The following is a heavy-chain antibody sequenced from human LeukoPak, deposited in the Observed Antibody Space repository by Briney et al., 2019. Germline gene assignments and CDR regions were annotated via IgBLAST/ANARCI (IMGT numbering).Heavy chain of an antibody. J-gene: IGHJ4*01. D-gene: IGHD5-18*01. CDR1: GGTFSSYA. Sequence: SVKVSCKASGGTFSSYAISWVRQAPGQGLEWMGRIIPILGIANYAQKFQGRVTITADKSTSTAYMELSSLRSEDTAVYFCARGIRAYKYGTDYFDYWGHGTQVTVSS. CDR2: IIPILGIA. CDR3: ARGIRAYKYGTDYFDY. V-gene: IGHV1-69*04.